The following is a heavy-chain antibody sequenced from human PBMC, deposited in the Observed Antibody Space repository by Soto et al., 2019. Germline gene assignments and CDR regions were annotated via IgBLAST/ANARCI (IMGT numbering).Heavy chain of an antibody. CDR1: GFTFSGYG. V-gene: IGHV3-33*01. D-gene: IGHD4-17*01. CDR3: ARPYSSDYGGNPGPDY. J-gene: IGHJ4*02. Sequence: QVQLVESGGGVVQPGRSLRLSCAASGFTFSGYGMHWVRQAPGKGLEWVAVIWYDGSNKYYADSVKGRFTISRDNSKNTLYLQMNSLRAEDTAVYYCARPYSSDYGGNPGPDYWGQGTLVTVSS. CDR2: IWYDGSNK.